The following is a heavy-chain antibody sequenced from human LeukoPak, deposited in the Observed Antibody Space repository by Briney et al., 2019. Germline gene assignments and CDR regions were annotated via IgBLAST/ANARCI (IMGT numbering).Heavy chain of an antibody. V-gene: IGHV4-31*03. J-gene: IGHJ4*02. CDR1: GGSISSGGYY. CDR2: IYYSGST. Sequence: PSQTLSLTCTVSGGSISSGGYYWGWIRQHPGKGLEWIGYIYYSGSTYYNPSLKSRVTISVDTSKNQFSLKLSSVTAADTAVYYCARAGMKGRGLTHFDYWGQGTLVTVSS. CDR3: ARAGMKGRGLTHFDY. D-gene: IGHD3-10*01.